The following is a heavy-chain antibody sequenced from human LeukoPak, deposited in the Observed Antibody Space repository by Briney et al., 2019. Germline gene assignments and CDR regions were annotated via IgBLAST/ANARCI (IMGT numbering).Heavy chain of an antibody. CDR3: ARSITMVRGVIIAPLGY. Sequence: ASVKVSCKASGYTFTSYYMHWVRQAPGQGLEWMGIINPSGGSTSYAQKFQGRGTMTRDTSTSTVYMELSSLRSEDTAVYYCARSITMVRGVIIAPLGYWGQGALVTVSS. D-gene: IGHD3-10*01. J-gene: IGHJ4*02. CDR2: INPSGGST. CDR1: GYTFTSYY. V-gene: IGHV1-46*01.